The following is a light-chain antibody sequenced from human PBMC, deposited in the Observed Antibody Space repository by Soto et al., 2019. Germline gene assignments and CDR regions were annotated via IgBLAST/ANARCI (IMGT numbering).Light chain of an antibody. CDR2: AGS. CDR1: QSISIY. J-gene: IGKJ4*01. CDR3: QQSYSTPT. V-gene: IGKV1-39*01. Sequence: DIQMTQSPSSLSASVGDRVTITCRASQSISIYLNWYQQKPGKAPILLVYAGSILQGGVPSRFGGSGSGTDFTLTITSLQPEDFATYYCQQSYSTPTFGGGTKVEIK.